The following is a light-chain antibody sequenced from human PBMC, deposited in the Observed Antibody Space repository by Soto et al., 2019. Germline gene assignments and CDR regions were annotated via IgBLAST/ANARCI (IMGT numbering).Light chain of an antibody. CDR1: QSVSID. V-gene: IGKV3D-15*01. CDR3: QHYNDWPRT. CDR2: DAS. J-gene: IGKJ1*01. Sequence: EIVMTQSPATLSVSPGERATLPCRASQSVSIDIAWYQQTHGQAPRLLIYDASNRATGIPARFSGSGSGTDLTITISSLQSEDFAVYYCQHYNDWPRTFGQGTKVDIK.